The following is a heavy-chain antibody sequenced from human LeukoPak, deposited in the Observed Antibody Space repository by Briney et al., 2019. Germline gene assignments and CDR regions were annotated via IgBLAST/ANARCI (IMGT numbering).Heavy chain of an antibody. V-gene: IGHV4-31*03. Sequence: NPSGTLSLTCSVSGGSMSSGGYYWSWIRQHPGKGLEWMGHIYYSGTVYYNPSLRSRVSISVDTSNNQFSLRLSSVTVADTAVYYCARLGMAASYFYDSSGDKFDYWGQGTLVTVSS. CDR2: IYYSGTV. J-gene: IGHJ4*02. CDR1: GGSMSSGGYY. CDR3: ARLGMAASYFYDSSGDKFDY. D-gene: IGHD3-22*01.